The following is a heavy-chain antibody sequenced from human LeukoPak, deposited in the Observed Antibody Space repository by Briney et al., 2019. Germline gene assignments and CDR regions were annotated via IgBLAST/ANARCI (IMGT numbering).Heavy chain of an antibody. Sequence: GGSLRLSCAASGFTFSSYGMHWVRQAPGKGLEWVAFIRYDGSNKYYADSVKGRFTISRDNSKNTLYLQMNSLRAEDTAVYYCARDRGSGSYGNYYYYYYMDVWGKGTTVTISS. V-gene: IGHV3-30*02. D-gene: IGHD1-26*01. J-gene: IGHJ6*03. CDR3: ARDRGSGSYGNYYYYYYMDV. CDR2: IRYDGSNK. CDR1: GFTFSSYG.